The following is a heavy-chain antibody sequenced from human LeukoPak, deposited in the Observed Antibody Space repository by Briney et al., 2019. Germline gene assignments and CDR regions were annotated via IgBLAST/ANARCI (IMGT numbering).Heavy chain of an antibody. CDR2: ISAYNGNT. J-gene: IGHJ4*02. D-gene: IGHD6-19*01. Sequence: ASVKVSCKASGYTFTSYGISWVRQAPEQGLEWMGWISAYNGNTNYAQKLQGRVTMATDTSTSTAYMELRSLRSDDTAVYYCARARGRVAVANFDYWGQGTLVTVSS. V-gene: IGHV1-18*01. CDR1: GYTFTSYG. CDR3: ARARGRVAVANFDY.